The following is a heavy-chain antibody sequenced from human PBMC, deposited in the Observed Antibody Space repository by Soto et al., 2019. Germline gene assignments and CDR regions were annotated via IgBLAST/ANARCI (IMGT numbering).Heavy chain of an antibody. CDR1: GFTFSSYA. J-gene: IGHJ4*02. V-gene: IGHV3-23*01. CDR2: IGSRFAT. D-gene: IGHD6-6*01. Sequence: GGSLRLSCVASGFTFSSYAMSWVRQAPGKGLESFSAIGSRFATYYAHSVKGPFTISRDNSNSALYLQINSLRAEDTAIYYCAKTVADRRGFDYWGQGALVTVSS. CDR3: AKTVADRRGFDY.